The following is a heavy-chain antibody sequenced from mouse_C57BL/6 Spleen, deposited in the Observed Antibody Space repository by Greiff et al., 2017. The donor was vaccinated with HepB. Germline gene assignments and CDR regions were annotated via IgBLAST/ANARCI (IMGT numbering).Heavy chain of an antibody. CDR1: GYTFTDYY. Sequence: QVQLQQSGAELVKPGASVKISCKASGYTFTDYYINWVKQRPGQGLEWIGKIGPGSGSTYYNEKFKGKATLTADKSSSTAYMQLSSLTSEDSAVYFCARSPITTVVATWDYFDYWGQGTTLTVSS. CDR2: IGPGSGST. V-gene: IGHV1-77*01. D-gene: IGHD1-1*01. J-gene: IGHJ2*01. CDR3: ARSPITTVVATWDYFDY.